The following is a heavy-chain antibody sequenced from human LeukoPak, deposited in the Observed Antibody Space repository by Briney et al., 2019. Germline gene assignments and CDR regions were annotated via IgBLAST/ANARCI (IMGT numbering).Heavy chain of an antibody. Sequence: GGSLRLSCAASGFTFSSYAMIWVRQAPGKGLEWVSAISGSGGSTYYADSVKGRFTISRDNSKNTLYLQMNSLRADDTAVYYCASSPPTGITVSYFDYWGQGTLVTVSS. V-gene: IGHV3-23*01. CDR3: ASSPPTGITVSYFDY. D-gene: IGHD4-17*01. J-gene: IGHJ4*02. CDR1: GFTFSSYA. CDR2: ISGSGGST.